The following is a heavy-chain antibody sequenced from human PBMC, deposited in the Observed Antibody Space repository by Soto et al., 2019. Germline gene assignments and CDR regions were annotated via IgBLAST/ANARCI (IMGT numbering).Heavy chain of an antibody. D-gene: IGHD6-19*01. J-gene: IGHJ5*02. V-gene: IGHV1-8*01. CDR1: GYTFTSYD. CDR2: MNPNSGNT. CDR3: ARGSRIAVAGTRVWFDP. Sequence: QVQLVQSGAEVKKPGASVKVSCKASGYTFTSYDINWVRQATGQGLEWMGWMNPNSGNTGYAQKFQRRVTMTRNTSISTAYMELSSLRSEDTAVYYCARGSRIAVAGTRVWFDPWGQGTLVTDSS.